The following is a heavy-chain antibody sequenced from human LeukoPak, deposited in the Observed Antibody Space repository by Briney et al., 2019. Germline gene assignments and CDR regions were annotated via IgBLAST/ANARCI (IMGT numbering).Heavy chain of an antibody. CDR3: ARGPDIVVVVAASWFDP. V-gene: IGHV4-38-2*02. J-gene: IGHJ5*02. Sequence: SETLSLTCTVSGYSISSGYYWGWIRQPPGKGLEWIGSGSTYYNPSLKSRVTISVDTSKNQFSLKLSSVTAADTAVYYCARGPDIVVVVAASWFDPWGQGTLVTVSS. D-gene: IGHD2-15*01. CDR1: GYSISSGYY. CDR2: SGST.